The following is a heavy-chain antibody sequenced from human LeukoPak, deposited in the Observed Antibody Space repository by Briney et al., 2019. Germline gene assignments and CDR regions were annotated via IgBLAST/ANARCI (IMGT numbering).Heavy chain of an antibody. V-gene: IGHV3-64D*06. J-gene: IGHJ4*02. CDR3: VKVMAEYQLLSGPDY. CDR2: ISSNGGST. Sequence: GGSLRLSCAASGFTFSSYAMHWVRQAPGKGLEYVSAISSNGGSTYYADSVKGRFTIYRDNSKNTLYLQMSSLRAEDTAVYYFVKVMAEYQLLSGPDYWVQGTLVTVPS. D-gene: IGHD2-2*01. CDR1: GFTFSSYA.